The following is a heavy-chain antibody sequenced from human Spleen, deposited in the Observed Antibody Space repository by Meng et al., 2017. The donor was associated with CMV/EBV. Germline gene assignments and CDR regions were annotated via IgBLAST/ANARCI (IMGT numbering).Heavy chain of an antibody. CDR3: TRDAHLTTVTPNWFDP. J-gene: IGHJ5*02. Sequence: QVQRGQSGAELRKPGALVKVSCKASGDTFTDYYMHWVRQAPGKGLEWMGCINPNSGDTNYAQKFQGRVTMTRDTSISTAYMELSRLRSDDTAVYYCTRDAHLTTVTPNWFDPWGQGTLVTVSS. D-gene: IGHD4-17*01. V-gene: IGHV1-2*02. CDR1: GDTFTDYY. CDR2: INPNSGDT.